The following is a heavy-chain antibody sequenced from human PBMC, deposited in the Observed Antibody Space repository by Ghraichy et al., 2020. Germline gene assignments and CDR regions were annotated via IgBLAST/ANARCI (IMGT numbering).Heavy chain of an antibody. CDR1: DASISSND. CDR2: ISYSGRT. Sequence: SETLSLTCTVSDASISSNDWSWIRQSPGKGLEWIGYISYSGRTDYNPSLKSRVTISLDTSRNQFSLKLSSVTATDTAVYYCARLGGYRGYDRDGTELGGFFYFDYWGQGTLVAVSS. J-gene: IGHJ4*02. D-gene: IGHD5-12*01. CDR3: ARLGGYRGYDRDGTELGGFFYFDY. V-gene: IGHV4-59*08.